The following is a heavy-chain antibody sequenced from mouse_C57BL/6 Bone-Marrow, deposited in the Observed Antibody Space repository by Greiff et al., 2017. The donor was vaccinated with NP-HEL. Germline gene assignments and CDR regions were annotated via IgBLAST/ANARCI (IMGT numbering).Heavy chain of an antibody. CDR2: IDPENGDT. V-gene: IGHV14-4*01. CDR1: GFNIKDDY. Sequence: VQLKESGAELVRPGASVKLSCTVSGFNIKDDYMHWVKQRPEQGLEWIGWIDPENGDTEYASKFQGKATITADTSSNTAYLQLSSLTSEDTAVYYCTTGGSSAYAMDYWGQGTSVTVSS. D-gene: IGHD1-1*01. J-gene: IGHJ4*01. CDR3: TTGGSSAYAMDY.